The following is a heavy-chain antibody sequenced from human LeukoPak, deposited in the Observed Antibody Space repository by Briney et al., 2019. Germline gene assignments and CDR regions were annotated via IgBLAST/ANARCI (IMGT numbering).Heavy chain of an antibody. V-gene: IGHV4-30-4*07. CDR2: IYYSGST. Sequence: SETLSLTCAVSGGSSSSGGYSWSWIRQPPGKVLEWIGYIYYSGSTYYNPSLKSRVTISVDTSKNQFSLKLSSVTAADTAVYYCARGLVRDGYNLHYFDYWGQGTLVTVSS. CDR3: ARGLVRDGYNLHYFDY. J-gene: IGHJ4*02. CDR1: GGSSSSGGYS. D-gene: IGHD5-24*01.